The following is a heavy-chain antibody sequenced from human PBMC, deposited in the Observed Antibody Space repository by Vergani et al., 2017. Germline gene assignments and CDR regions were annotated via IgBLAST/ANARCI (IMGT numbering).Heavy chain of an antibody. J-gene: IGHJ1*01. Sequence: QVHLVGSGGGVVQPGRSLRLSCVVSGFTSSYYGMHWVRPAPGKGLEWVAVISYDGTQKYYADSVKGRFTISRDNSKSTLYLQMNSLRTEDTAVYYCATKSCGTPGCQIGYFREWGQGTLVTVSS. V-gene: IGHV3-30*03. CDR1: GFTSSYYG. CDR2: ISYDGTQK. D-gene: IGHD1-1*01. CDR3: ATKSCGTPGCQIGYFRE.